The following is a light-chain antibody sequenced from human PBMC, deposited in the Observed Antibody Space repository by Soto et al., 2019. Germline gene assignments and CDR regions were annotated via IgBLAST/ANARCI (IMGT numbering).Light chain of an antibody. CDR3: QQCNNYPPS. CDR1: QGISTD. Sequence: ATQLTQSPSSLSASVGDRVTITCRASQGISTDVAWYQQKPGKAPKVLISDASKVQSGVLSRFSGSVSGTDVTLIISSLQPEDFATYYCQQCNNYPPSFGQGTK. CDR2: DAS. V-gene: IGKV1D-13*01. J-gene: IGKJ2*01.